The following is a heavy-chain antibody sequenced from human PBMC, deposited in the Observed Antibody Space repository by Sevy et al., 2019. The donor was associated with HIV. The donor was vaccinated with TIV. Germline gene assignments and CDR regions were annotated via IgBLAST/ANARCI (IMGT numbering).Heavy chain of an antibody. V-gene: IGHV3-23*01. CDR3: AKELRPNDY. D-gene: IGHD2-21*01. CDR1: GFRFSDSA. Sequence: GGSLRLSCAVSGFRFSDSAMTWVRQAPGKGLEWVSSINIRGDSTYYADSVKGRFTISRDNSKSTLYLQMNSLRVEDTAVYYCAKELRPNDYWGQGTLVTVSS. J-gene: IGHJ4*02. CDR2: INIRGDST.